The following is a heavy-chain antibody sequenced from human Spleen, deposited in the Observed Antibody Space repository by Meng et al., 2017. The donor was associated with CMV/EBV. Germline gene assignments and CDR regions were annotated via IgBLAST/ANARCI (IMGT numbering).Heavy chain of an antibody. V-gene: IGHV1-2*02. CDR2: IDPNSGGT. J-gene: IGHJ4*02. CDR1: GYNVNDYQ. CDR3: ARDGPHCSIGGCYFDF. Sequence: GYNVNDYQRNWVRQAPGQGLEWMGWIDPNSGGTKYAQKFQGRVVMTSDTSTTTVYLELSNLRGDDRAVYYCARDGPHCSIGGCYFDFWGQGSLVTVSS. D-gene: IGHD2-2*01.